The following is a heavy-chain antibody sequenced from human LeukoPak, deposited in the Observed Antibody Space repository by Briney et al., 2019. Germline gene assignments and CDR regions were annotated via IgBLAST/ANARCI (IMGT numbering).Heavy chain of an antibody. J-gene: IGHJ4*02. CDR3: ARDSGSYYVDY. V-gene: IGHV1-2*04. D-gene: IGHD1-26*01. CDR1: GYTFTGYY. CDR2: INPNSGGT. Sequence: ASVKVSCKASGYTFTGYYMHWVRQATGQGLEWMGWINPNSGGTNYAQKFQGWVTMTRDMSISTAYMELSRLRSDDTAVYYCARDSGSYYVDYWGQGTLVTVSS.